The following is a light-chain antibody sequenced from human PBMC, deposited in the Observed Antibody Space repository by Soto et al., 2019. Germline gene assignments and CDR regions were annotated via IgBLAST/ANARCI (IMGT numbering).Light chain of an antibody. CDR3: QQYSNWPTT. J-gene: IGKJ1*01. CDR2: GAS. V-gene: IGKV3D-15*01. Sequence: EIMLTQSPATLAVSPEERATLSCRASQSVGSNLAWYQQKPGKAPRLLIYGASTRATGIPARFSGSGSGTEFTLTISSLQSEDFEVYYCQQYSNWPTTFGQGTKVDIK. CDR1: QSVGSN.